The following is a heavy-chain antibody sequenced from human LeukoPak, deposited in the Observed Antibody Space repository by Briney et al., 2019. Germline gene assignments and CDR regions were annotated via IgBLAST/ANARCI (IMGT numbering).Heavy chain of an antibody. J-gene: IGHJ4*02. CDR3: ARDSAGNDY. D-gene: IGHD6-13*01. Sequence: PGWSLRLSCAASGFTFSTYWMSWVRQAPGKGLEWVANIKQDGSEKYYVDSVKGRFTISRDNAKNSLYLQMNSLRAEDTAMYYCARDSAGNDYWGQGTLVTVSS. CDR2: IKQDGSEK. V-gene: IGHV3-7*01. CDR1: GFTFSTYW.